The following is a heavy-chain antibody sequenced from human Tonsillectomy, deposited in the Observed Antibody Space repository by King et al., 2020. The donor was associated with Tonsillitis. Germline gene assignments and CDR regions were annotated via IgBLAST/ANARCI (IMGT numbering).Heavy chain of an antibody. CDR1: GFTFSSYA. J-gene: IGHJ4*02. V-gene: IGHV3-23*04. CDR2: ISGSGGST. CDR3: AKGAPGIAVAGSGAFDY. D-gene: IGHD6-19*01. Sequence: VQLVESGGDLVQPGGSLRLSCAASGFTFSSYAMSWVRQAPGKGLEWVSTISGSGGSTYYADYVKGRFPISRDNSENTVYLQMNSLRAEDTAVYYCAKGAPGIAVAGSGAFDYWGQGTLVTVSS.